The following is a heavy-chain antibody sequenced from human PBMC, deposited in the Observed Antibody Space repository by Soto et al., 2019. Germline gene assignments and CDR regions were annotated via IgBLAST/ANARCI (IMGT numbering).Heavy chain of an antibody. J-gene: IGHJ6*03. CDR3: ARRAVLGYYYYMDV. CDR1: GGSFSGYY. V-gene: IGHV4-34*01. Sequence: PSETLSLTCAVYGGSFSGYYWSWIRQTPAKGLEWIGSIYYSGSTYYNPSLKSRVTISVDTSKNQFSLKLSSVTAADTAVYYCARRAVLGYYYYMDVWGKGTTVTVSS. D-gene: IGHD6-19*01. CDR2: IYYSGST.